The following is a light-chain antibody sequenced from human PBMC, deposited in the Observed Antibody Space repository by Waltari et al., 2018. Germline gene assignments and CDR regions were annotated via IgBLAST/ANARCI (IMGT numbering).Light chain of an antibody. J-gene: IGKJ2*01. CDR1: QSVSSSY. CDR2: GAS. Sequence: EIVLTQSPGPLSLSPGERAPLSCRASQSVSSSYLAWYQQKPGQAPRLLIYGASSRATGIPDRFSGSGSGTDFTLTISRLEPEDFAVYYCQQYGSSPPEYTFGQGTKLEIK. V-gene: IGKV3-20*01. CDR3: QQYGSSPPEYT.